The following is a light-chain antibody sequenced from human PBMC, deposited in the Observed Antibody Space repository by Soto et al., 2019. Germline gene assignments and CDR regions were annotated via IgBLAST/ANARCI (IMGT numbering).Light chain of an antibody. CDR1: QSVSSSY. J-gene: IGKJ4*01. CDR2: GAS. V-gene: IGKV3-20*01. CDR3: QQCGSPGT. Sequence: EIVLTQSPGTLSLSPGERATLSCMASQSVSSSYLAWYQQKPGQAPRLLIYGASSRATGIPDRFSGSGSGTDFTLTISRLEPEDFAVDYCQQCGSPGTFGGGTKVEIK.